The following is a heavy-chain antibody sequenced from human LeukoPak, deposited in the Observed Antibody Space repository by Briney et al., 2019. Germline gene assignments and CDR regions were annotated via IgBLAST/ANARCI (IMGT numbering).Heavy chain of an antibody. V-gene: IGHV4-4*07. J-gene: IGHJ4*02. CDR2: IYTSGST. D-gene: IGHD4-17*01. CDR1: GGSISNYY. Sequence: SETLSLTCAVSGGSISNYYWNWIRQPAGKGLEWIGRIYTSGSTNYNPSLKSRLTVSMDTSKNQFSLRLSSVTAADTAVYYCARASDDFGDYGFDYWGQGTLVTVSS. CDR3: ARASDDFGDYGFDY.